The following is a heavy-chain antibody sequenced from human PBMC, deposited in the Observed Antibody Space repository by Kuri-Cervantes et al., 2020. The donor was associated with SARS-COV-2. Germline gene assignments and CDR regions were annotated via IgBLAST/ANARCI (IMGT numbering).Heavy chain of an antibody. CDR3: ARAAEDSSGYYYGVYDY. J-gene: IGHJ4*02. D-gene: IGHD3-22*01. Sequence: ASVKVTCKMSGYTLTELSIHWVRQAPGQGLEWMGWINPNSGGTNYAQKFQGRVTMTRDTSISTAYMELSRLRSDDTAVYYCARAAEDSSGYYYGVYDYWGQGTLVTVSS. V-gene: IGHV1-2*02. CDR2: INPNSGGT. CDR1: GYTLTELS.